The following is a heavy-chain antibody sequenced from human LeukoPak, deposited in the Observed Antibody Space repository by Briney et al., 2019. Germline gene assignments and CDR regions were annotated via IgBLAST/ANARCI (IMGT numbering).Heavy chain of an antibody. J-gene: IGHJ4*02. CDR3: ARDRDGYNYFDY. Sequence: SETLSLTCTVSGGSISSGGYYWSWIRQHPGKGLEWIGYIYYSGSTYYNPSLKSRVTISVDTSKNQFSLKLSSVTAADTAVYYCARDRDGYNYFDYWGQGTLVTVSS. D-gene: IGHD5-24*01. V-gene: IGHV4-31*03. CDR2: IYYSGST. CDR1: GGSISSGGYY.